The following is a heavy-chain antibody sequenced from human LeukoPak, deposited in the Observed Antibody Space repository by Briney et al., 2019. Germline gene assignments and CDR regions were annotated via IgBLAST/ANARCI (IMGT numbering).Heavy chain of an antibody. J-gene: IGHJ4*02. CDR3: AEPNYRFGEYGNFDY. V-gene: IGHV3-23*01. Sequence: PGGSLRLSCAASGFTFSSYAMSWVRQAPGKGLEWVSAISGSGGSTYYADSVKGRFTISRDNSKNTLYLQMNSLRAEDTAVYYCAEPNYRFGEYGNFDYWGQGTPVTVSS. CDR1: GFTFSSYA. D-gene: IGHD3-10*01. CDR2: ISGSGGST.